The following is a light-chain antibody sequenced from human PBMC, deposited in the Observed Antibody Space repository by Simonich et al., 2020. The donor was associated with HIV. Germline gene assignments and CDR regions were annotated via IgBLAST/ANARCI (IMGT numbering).Light chain of an antibody. CDR2: EGT. Sequence: QSALTQPASVSGSPGQSITISCTGTSSDVGSYDLVSWYQHHPGQGPKLMIYEGTKRPSGVSNRFSGSKSGNTASLTISGIQAEDEADYYCSSYTSSTTLVFGGGTKLTVL. CDR1: SSDVGSYDL. CDR3: SSYTSSTTLV. J-gene: IGLJ3*02. V-gene: IGLV2-14*02.